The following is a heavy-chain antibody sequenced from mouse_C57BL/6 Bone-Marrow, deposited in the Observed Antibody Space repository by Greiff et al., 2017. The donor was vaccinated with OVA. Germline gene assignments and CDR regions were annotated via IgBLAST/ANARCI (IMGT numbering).Heavy chain of an antibody. CDR3: AREGWDAYFDY. CDR2: INYDGSST. D-gene: IGHD4-1*01. Sequence: EVKLVESEGGLVQPGSSMKLSCTASGFTFSDYYMAWVRQVPEKGLEWVANINYDGSSTYYLDSLKSRFIISRDNAKNILYLQMSSLKSEDTATYYCAREGWDAYFDYWGQGTTLTVSS. CDR1: GFTFSDYY. V-gene: IGHV5-16*01. J-gene: IGHJ2*01.